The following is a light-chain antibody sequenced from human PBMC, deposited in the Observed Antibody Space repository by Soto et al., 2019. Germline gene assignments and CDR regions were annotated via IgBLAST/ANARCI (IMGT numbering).Light chain of an antibody. Sequence: DIQMTQSPSSLSASVGDRVTITCQASQDISNYLNWYQQKPGKAPKLLIYDASNLETGVPSRFSGSGSGTDFTFTISSLQPEDIATYYCQQYDNLPMLSGQFGPGTKVDIK. CDR2: DAS. V-gene: IGKV1-33*01. CDR3: QQYDNLPMLSGQ. J-gene: IGKJ3*01. CDR1: QDISNY.